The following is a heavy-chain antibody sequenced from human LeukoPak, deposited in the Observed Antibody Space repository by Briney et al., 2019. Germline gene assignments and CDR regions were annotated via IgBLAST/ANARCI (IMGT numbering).Heavy chain of an antibody. Sequence: ASVKVSCKASGYTFTSYGISWVRQAPGQGLEWMGWISAYNGNTNYAQKLQGRVTMTTDTSTGTAYMELRSLRSDDTAVYYCARGGNYYDSSGYPFDYWGQGTLVTVSS. CDR3: ARGGNYYDSSGYPFDY. D-gene: IGHD3-22*01. V-gene: IGHV1-18*01. J-gene: IGHJ4*02. CDR1: GYTFTSYG. CDR2: ISAYNGNT.